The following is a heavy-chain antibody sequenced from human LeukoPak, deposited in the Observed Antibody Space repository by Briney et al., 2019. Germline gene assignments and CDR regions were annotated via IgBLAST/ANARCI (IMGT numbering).Heavy chain of an antibody. CDR2: IRYDGSNK. D-gene: IGHD5-12*01. CDR1: GFTFSSYG. Sequence: GGSLRLSCAASGFTFSSYGMHWVRQAPGKGLEWVAFIRYDGSNKYYADSVKGRFTISRDNSKNTLYLQMNSLRAEDTDVYYCANIPKYSGYDLGYWGQGTLVTVSS. CDR3: ANIPKYSGYDLGY. V-gene: IGHV3-30*02. J-gene: IGHJ4*02.